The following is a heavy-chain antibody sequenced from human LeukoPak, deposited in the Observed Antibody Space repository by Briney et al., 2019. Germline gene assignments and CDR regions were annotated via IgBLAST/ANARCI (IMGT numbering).Heavy chain of an antibody. V-gene: IGHV3-49*04. D-gene: IGHD2-15*01. CDR1: GFTFGDYA. CDR2: IRSKAYGGTT. CDR3: AREPGDIVVVVAAADYYYGMDV. Sequence: GGSLRLSCTASGFTFGDYAMSWVRQAPGKGLEWVGFIRSKAYGGTTEYAASVKGRFTISRDDSKSIAYLQMNSLRDEDTAVYYCAREPGDIVVVVAAADYYYGMDVWGQGTTVTVSS. J-gene: IGHJ6*02.